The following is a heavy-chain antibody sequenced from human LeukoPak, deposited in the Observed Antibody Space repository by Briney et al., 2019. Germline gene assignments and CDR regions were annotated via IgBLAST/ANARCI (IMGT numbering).Heavy chain of an antibody. CDR1: GFPFDDYA. CDR2: IRWSTDSV. D-gene: IGHD2-2*01. Sequence: GRSLRLSCAASGFPFDDYAMHWVRQAPGKGLEWVSGIRWSTDSVGYADSVRGRFTISRDKAKNSLYHQMNSLRAEDTALYYCVKDCGQTTAAIAYWGQGTLVTVSS. J-gene: IGHJ4*02. CDR3: VKDCGQTTAAIAY. V-gene: IGHV3-9*01.